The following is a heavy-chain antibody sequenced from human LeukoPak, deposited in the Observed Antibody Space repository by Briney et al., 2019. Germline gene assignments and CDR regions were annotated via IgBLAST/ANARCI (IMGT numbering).Heavy chain of an antibody. CDR3: ARKGPAGYFNFDY. V-gene: IGHV4-59*01. Sequence: SETLSLTCSVSGGSISTYYWNWIRQPPGKGLEWIGYIYNTGTTNYNPSLKSRVTISVDTSKNQFSLNLRSVNAADTAVYYCARKGPAGYFNFDYWGQGTLVAVSS. D-gene: IGHD2/OR15-2a*01. CDR2: IYNTGTT. J-gene: IGHJ4*02. CDR1: GGSISTYY.